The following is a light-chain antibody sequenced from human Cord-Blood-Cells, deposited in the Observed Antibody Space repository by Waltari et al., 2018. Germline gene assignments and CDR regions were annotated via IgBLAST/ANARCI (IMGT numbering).Light chain of an antibody. Sequence: QSALTQPASVSGSPGQSITIPCTGTSSDVGGSNHVSWYQQHPGKAPKLMISDVSKRPSGVSNRFSGSKSGNTASLTISGLQAEDEADYYCSSYTSSSTWVFGGGTKLTVL. CDR3: SSYTSSSTWV. V-gene: IGLV2-14*01. CDR2: DVS. CDR1: SSDVGGSNH. J-gene: IGLJ3*02.